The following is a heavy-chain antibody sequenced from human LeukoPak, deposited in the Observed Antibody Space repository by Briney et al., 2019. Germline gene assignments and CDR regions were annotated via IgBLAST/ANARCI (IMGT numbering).Heavy chain of an antibody. CDR1: GGSFSGYY. CDR2: INHSGST. CDR3: ARTEAESGGIAVAGTFDY. V-gene: IGHV4-34*01. Sequence: TSETLSLTCAVYGGSFSGYYRSWIRQPPGKGLEWIGEINHSGSTNYNPSLKSRVTISVDTSKNQFSLKLSSVTAADTAVYYCARTEAESGGIAVAGTFDYWGQGTLVTVSS. D-gene: IGHD6-19*01. J-gene: IGHJ4*02.